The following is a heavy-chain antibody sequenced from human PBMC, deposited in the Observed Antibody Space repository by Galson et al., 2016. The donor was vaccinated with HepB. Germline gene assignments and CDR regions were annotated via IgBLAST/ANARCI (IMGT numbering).Heavy chain of an antibody. D-gene: IGHD4/OR15-4a*01. CDR3: ARADFYQYYAMDV. V-gene: IGHV4-4*07. CDR1: GDSITNYN. CDR2: IYNSGSS. J-gene: IGHJ6*02. Sequence: SETLSLTCSVSGDSITNYNWCWIRQSAGKGLEWIGLIYNSGSSNYNPSLKSRVTMSVDTSKNLCSLKLSSVTAADTAVYFCARADFYQYYAMDVWGQGTTVTVSS.